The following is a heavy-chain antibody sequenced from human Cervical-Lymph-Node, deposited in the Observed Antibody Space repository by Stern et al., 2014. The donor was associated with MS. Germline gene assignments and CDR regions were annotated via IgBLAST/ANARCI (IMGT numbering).Heavy chain of an antibody. CDR2: ISKDGNEK. V-gene: IGHV3-30*18. CDR1: GFTLRSYG. J-gene: IGHJ6*02. D-gene: IGHD2-15*01. CDR3: AKDRLFCSGGGCYGMDV. Sequence: QVQLVESGGGVVQPGRSLRLSCAASGFTLRSYGMHWVRQAPGKGLEWVAVISKDGNEKYSTDSVKGRFTISRDNSKNTLYLQMNSLRTEDTAVYYCAKDRLFCSGGGCYGMDVWGQGTTVTVSS.